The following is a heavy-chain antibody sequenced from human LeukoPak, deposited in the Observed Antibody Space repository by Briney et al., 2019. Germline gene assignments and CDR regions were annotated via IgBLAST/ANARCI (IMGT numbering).Heavy chain of an antibody. CDR3: ARDCSSTSCYLPDL. J-gene: IGHJ6*04. Sequence: SETLSLTCTVSGGSISSYYWSWIRQPPGKGLEWIGYIYDSGSTNYNPSLKSRVTISLDTSKNQFSLKLTSVTAADTAVYYCARDCSSTSCYLPDLWGKGTTVTVSS. CDR2: IYDSGST. CDR1: GGSISSYY. D-gene: IGHD2-2*01. V-gene: IGHV4-59*01.